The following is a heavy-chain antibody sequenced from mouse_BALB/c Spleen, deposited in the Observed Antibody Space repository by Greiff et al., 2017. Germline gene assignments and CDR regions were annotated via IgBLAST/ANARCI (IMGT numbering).Heavy chain of an antibody. CDR3: ARGGLYYGSTYGDY. CDR2: ILPGSGST. D-gene: IGHD1-1*01. CDR1: GYTFSSYW. Sequence: QVQLQQSGAELMKPGASVKISCKATGYTFSSYWIEWVKQRPGHGLEWIGEILPGSGSTNYNEKFKGKATFTADTSSNTAYMQLSSLTSEDSAVYYCARGGLYYGSTYGDYWGQGTSVTVSS. V-gene: IGHV1-9*01. J-gene: IGHJ4*01.